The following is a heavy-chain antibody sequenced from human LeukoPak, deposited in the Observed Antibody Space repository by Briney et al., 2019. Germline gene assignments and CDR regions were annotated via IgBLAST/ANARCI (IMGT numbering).Heavy chain of an antibody. CDR1: GFTFDDYA. V-gene: IGHV3-21*01. Sequence: PGRSLRLSCAASGFTFDDYAMHWVRQAPGKGLEWVSSISSSSSYIYYADSVKGRFTISRDNAKNSLYLQMNSLRAEDTAVYYCARDPLITYYYDSSGNHADWFDPWGQGTLVTVSS. CDR2: ISSSSSYI. J-gene: IGHJ5*02. D-gene: IGHD3-22*01. CDR3: ARDPLITYYYDSSGNHADWFDP.